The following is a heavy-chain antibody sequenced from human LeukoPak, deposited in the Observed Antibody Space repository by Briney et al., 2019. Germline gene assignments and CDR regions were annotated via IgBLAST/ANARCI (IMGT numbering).Heavy chain of an antibody. Sequence: KPSETLSLTCTVSGGSISSSSFYWGWIRQPPGKGLEWIGTIYYSGSTYYNPSLKSRVTISVDTSKDQFSLKLSSVTAADTAVYYCTRRSRPTISVDSWGQGTLVIVSS. CDR2: IYYSGST. CDR1: GGSISSSSFY. D-gene: IGHD1-26*01. J-gene: IGHJ4*02. CDR3: TRRSRPTISVDS. V-gene: IGHV4-39*01.